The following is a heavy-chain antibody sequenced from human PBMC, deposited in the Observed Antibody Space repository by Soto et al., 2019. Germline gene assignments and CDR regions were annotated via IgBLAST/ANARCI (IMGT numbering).Heavy chain of an antibody. CDR2: ISYDGSNK. D-gene: IGHD6-6*01. V-gene: IGHV3-30-3*01. J-gene: IGHJ4*02. CDR1: GFTFSSYA. CDR3: AREEYSSSYYFDY. Sequence: VQLVESGGGVVQPGRSLRLSCAASGFTFSSYAMHWVRQAPGKGLEWVAVISYDGSNKYYADSVKGRFTISRDNSKNTLYLQMNSLRAEDTAVYYCAREEYSSSYYFDYWGQGTLVTVSS.